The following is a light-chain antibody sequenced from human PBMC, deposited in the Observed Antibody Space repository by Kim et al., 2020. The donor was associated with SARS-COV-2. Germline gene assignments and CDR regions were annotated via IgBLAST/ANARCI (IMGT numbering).Light chain of an antibody. V-gene: IGLV6-57*04. CDR3: QSYNRSNVV. J-gene: IGLJ2*01. CDR2: EDD. Sequence: NFMLTQPHSVSESPGKTVTISCTRSSGSIDDNYVQWYQQRPGGVPTTVIYEDDQRPSGVSDRFSGSIDNSSNSASLTISGLKTEDEADYYCQSYNRSNVVFSGGTQLTVL. CDR1: SGSIDDNY.